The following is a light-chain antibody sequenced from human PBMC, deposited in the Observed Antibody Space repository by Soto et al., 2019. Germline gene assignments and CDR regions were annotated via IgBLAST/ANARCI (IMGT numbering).Light chain of an antibody. CDR3: LQDHDDSWT. CDR2: AAS. Sequence: AIQMTQSPSSLSASVGDRITITCRASQGIESDLSWYQQRPGKAPKLLIYAASKVHSGVPPRFSGSRSGTEFTLTISDLQPEDFASYYCLQDHDDSWTFGQGTKVEIK. J-gene: IGKJ1*01. CDR1: QGIESD. V-gene: IGKV1-6*01.